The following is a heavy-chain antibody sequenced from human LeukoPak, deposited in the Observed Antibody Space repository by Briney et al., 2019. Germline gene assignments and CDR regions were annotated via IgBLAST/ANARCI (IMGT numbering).Heavy chain of an antibody. J-gene: IGHJ4*02. CDR1: GFRFGGYA. CDR3: ARDFWGAYRVDFFDF. D-gene: IGHD3-3*01. V-gene: IGHV3-7*01. CDR2: IKQDGSET. Sequence: GRSLRLSCTGSGFRFGGYAVSWVRRAPGKGLEWVANIKQDGSETYYVDSVRGRFTISRDNAQNSLYLQMSSLRAEDTAVYYCARDFWGAYRVDFFDFWGQGILVTVSS.